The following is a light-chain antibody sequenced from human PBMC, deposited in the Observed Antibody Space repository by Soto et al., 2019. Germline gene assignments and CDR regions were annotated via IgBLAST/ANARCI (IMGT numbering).Light chain of an antibody. CDR3: QQSYSSLT. CDR2: AAS. J-gene: IGKJ3*01. CDR1: QSISSY. V-gene: IGKV1-39*01. Sequence: DIQMTQSPSSLSESVGDRVTITCRASQSISSYLNWYQQKPGKAPKLLIYAASSLQSGVPSRFSDSGSGTDFTLTSSSLQPEDFATYYCQQSYSSLTFGPGTKVDI.